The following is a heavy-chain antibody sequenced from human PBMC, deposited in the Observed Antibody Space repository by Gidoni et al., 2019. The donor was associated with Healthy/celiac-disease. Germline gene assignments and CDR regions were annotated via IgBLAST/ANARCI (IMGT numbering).Heavy chain of an antibody. V-gene: IGHV3-7*03. CDR2: IKQDGSEK. CDR3: ARGSPGLVGATPFDY. CDR1: GFTFSSYW. D-gene: IGHD1-26*01. Sequence: EVQLVESGGGLVQPGGSLRLSCAASGFTFSSYWMSWVRQAPGKGLEWVANIKQDGSEKYYVDSVKGRFTISRDNAKNSLYLQMNSLRAEDTAVYYCARGSPGLVGATPFDYWGQGTLVTVSS. J-gene: IGHJ4*02.